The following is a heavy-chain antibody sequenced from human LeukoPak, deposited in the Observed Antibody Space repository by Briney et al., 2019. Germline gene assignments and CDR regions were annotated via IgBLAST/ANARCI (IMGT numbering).Heavy chain of an antibody. D-gene: IGHD1-1*01. CDR3: ARVRTGTGYYFDY. J-gene: IGHJ4*02. CDR2: INSRSDYI. Sequence: GGSLRLSCAASGLTFSSYAMEWVRQAPGKGLEWVASINSRSDYIYYADSVKGRFIVSRDNAKNSLFLQMNSLRVDDTAVYYCARVRTGTGYYFDYWGQGTLVTVSS. V-gene: IGHV3-21*01. CDR1: GLTFSSYA.